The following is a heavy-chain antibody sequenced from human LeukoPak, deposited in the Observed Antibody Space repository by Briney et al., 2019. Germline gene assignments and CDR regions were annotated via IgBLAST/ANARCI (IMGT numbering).Heavy chain of an antibody. CDR3: ATDYYDSSAYQNYYMDV. CDR2: INSSGGST. CDR1: GYTFTSYY. J-gene: IGHJ6*03. V-gene: IGHV1-46*01. D-gene: IGHD3-22*01. Sequence: GASVKVSCKASGYTFTSYYMHWVRQAPGQGLEWMGIINSSGGSTSYAQKFQGRVTMTRDMSTSTVYMELSSLRSEDTAVYYCATDYYDSSAYQNYYMDVWGKGTTVTVSS.